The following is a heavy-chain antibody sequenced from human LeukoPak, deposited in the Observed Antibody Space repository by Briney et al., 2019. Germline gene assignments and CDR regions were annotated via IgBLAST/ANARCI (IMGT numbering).Heavy chain of an antibody. CDR3: ARQHDYGGNPYFDY. Sequence: GSSVKVSCKASGGTFSSYAISWVRQAPGQGLEWMGRIIPIFGTANDAQKFQGRVTITTDESTSTAYMELSSLRSEDTAVYYCARQHDYGGNPYFDYWGQGTLVTVSS. D-gene: IGHD4-23*01. V-gene: IGHV1-69*05. CDR1: GGTFSSYA. CDR2: IIPIFGTA. J-gene: IGHJ4*02.